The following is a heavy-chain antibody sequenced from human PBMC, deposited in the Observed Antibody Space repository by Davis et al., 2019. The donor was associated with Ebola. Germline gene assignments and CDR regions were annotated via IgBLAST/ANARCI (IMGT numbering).Heavy chain of an antibody. Sequence: GGSLRLSCAASGFTFNNYNMNWVRQAPGKGLEWVAVISYDGGNPFHADFVNGRFTISRDNAKNTLYLQMTSLRVDDTAVYYCVRGGPLSMLQGVLWGQGILVPVSS. CDR1: GFTFNNYN. J-gene: IGHJ4*02. V-gene: IGHV3-30*03. CDR3: VRGGPLSMLQGVL. CDR2: ISYDGGNP. D-gene: IGHD3-10*01.